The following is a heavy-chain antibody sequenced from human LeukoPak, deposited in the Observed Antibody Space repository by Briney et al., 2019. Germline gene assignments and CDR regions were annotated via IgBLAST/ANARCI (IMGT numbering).Heavy chain of an antibody. Sequence: SETLSLTCTVSGGSISSYCWSWIRQPPGKGLEWIGYIYYSGSTNYNPSLKSRVTISVDTSKNQFSLKLSSVTAADTAVYYCARETSQKGAHYMDVWGKGTTVTISS. V-gene: IGHV4-59*01. D-gene: IGHD3-16*01. CDR2: IYYSGST. CDR3: ARETSQKGAHYMDV. J-gene: IGHJ6*03. CDR1: GGSISSYC.